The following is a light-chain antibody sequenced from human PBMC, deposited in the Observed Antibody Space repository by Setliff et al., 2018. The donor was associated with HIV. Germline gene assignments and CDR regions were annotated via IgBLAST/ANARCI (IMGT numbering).Light chain of an antibody. Sequence: ALAQPPSASGSPGQSVTLSCTGTSSDIGRYNYVSWYQQHPGKAPKVVIYEVTKRPSGVPDRFFGSKYGNPASLTVSGLQAEDEADYYCCSHTGRNTYVFGSGTKVTV. CDR1: SSDIGRYNY. V-gene: IGLV2-8*01. J-gene: IGLJ1*01. CDR2: EVT. CDR3: CSHTGRNTYV.